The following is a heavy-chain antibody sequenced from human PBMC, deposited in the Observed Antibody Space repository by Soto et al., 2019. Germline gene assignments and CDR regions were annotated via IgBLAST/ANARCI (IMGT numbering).Heavy chain of an antibody. J-gene: IGHJ3*02. CDR2: ISGSGGST. CDR1: GFTFSSYA. Sequence: EVQLLESGGGLVQPGGSLRLSCAASGFTFSSYAMSWVRQAPGKGLEWVSAISGSGGSTYYADSVKGRFTISRDNSKNTRYLQMNSLRAEDTAVYYCAKMGGIIHDAFDIWGQGTMVTVSS. CDR3: AKMGGIIHDAFDI. V-gene: IGHV3-23*01. D-gene: IGHD5-18*01.